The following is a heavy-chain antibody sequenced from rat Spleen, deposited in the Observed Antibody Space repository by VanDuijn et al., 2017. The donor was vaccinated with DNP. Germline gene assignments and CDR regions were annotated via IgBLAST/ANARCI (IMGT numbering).Heavy chain of an antibody. CDR2: IKQDSSVV. CDR1: GLNFSDYW. D-gene: IGHD1-11*01. V-gene: IGHV4-2*01. J-gene: IGHJ3*01. CDR3: ARLGWHGWFAY. Sequence: EVKLVESGGGLVQPGRSVKLSCAASGLNFSDYWMGWVRQAPGKGLEWMGEIKQDSSVVNHNPSLRDRFTISRDNAQNSLYLQMNSLGSADTATYYCARLGWHGWFAYWGQGTLVTVSS.